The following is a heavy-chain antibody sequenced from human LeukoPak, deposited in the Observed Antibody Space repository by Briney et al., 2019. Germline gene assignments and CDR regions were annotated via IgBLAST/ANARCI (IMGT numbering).Heavy chain of an antibody. J-gene: IGHJ4*02. CDR1: GYTFTSYG. CDR3: ARDYYGSGSYDY. CDR2: INPNSGGT. V-gene: IGHV1-2*02. D-gene: IGHD3-10*01. Sequence: GASVKVSCKASGYTFTSYGISWVRQAPGQGLEWMGWINPNSGGTNYAQKFQGRVTMTRDTSISTACMELSRLRSDDTAVYYCARDYYGSGSYDYWGQGTLVTVSS.